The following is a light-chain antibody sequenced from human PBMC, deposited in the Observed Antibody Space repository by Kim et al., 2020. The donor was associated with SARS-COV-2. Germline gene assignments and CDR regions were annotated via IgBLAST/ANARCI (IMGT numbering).Light chain of an antibody. CDR2: DAS. J-gene: IGKJ1*01. CDR1: QNIRNW. V-gene: IGKV1-5*01. Sequence: DIQMTQSPSTLSASVGDRVTITCRASQNIRNWVAWYQQKPGKAPKLLIYDASILGSAVPSRFSGSGSGTEFTLTISSLQADDFATYSCQQYNNYWGTFGQGTKVDIK. CDR3: QQYNNYWGT.